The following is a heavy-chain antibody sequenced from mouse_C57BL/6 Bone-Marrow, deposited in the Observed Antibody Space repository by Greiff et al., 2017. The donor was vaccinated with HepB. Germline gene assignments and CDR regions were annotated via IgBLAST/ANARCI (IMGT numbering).Heavy chain of an antibody. D-gene: IGHD2-3*01. CDR3: ASYPDGYYERFAY. CDR2: IDPSDSYT. V-gene: IGHV1-50*01. Sequence: QVQLQQPGAELVKPGASVKLSCKASGYTFTSYWMQWVKQRPGQGLEWIGEIDPSDSYTNYNQKFKGKATLTVDTSSSTAYMQLSSLTSEDSAVYYCASYPDGYYERFAYWGQGTLVTVSA. J-gene: IGHJ3*01. CDR1: GYTFTSYW.